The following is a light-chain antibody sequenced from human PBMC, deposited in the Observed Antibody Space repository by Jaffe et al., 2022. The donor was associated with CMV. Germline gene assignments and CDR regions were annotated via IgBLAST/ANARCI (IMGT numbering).Light chain of an antibody. J-gene: IGKJ3*01. CDR3: HQGSGFPFT. CDR2: AAS. CDR1: QGIRSW. V-gene: IGKV1-12*01. Sequence: DIQMTQSPSSVSASVGDRVTITCRASQGIRSWLAWYQQKPGKAPQLLIYAASSLQTGVPSRFSGSGSGTDFTLTISSLQPEDFATYYCHQGSGFPFTFGPGTKVDIQ.